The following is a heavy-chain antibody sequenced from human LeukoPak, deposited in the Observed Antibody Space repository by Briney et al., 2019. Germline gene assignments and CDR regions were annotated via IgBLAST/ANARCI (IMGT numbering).Heavy chain of an antibody. Sequence: GRSLRLSCVASGFSFSGYAIHWVRQPPGKGLEWVALISYNGRRKDYADSVKGRFTISRDNSKNTLYLQMNSLRAEDTAVYYCARDDSSSWYYFDYWGQGTLVTVSS. D-gene: IGHD6-13*01. CDR2: ISYNGRRK. CDR3: ARDDSSSWYYFDY. V-gene: IGHV3-30*14. J-gene: IGHJ4*02. CDR1: GFSFSGYA.